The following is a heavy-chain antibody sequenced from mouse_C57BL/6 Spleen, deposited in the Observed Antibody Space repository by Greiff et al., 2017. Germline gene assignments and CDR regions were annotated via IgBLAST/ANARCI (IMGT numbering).Heavy chain of an antibody. J-gene: IGHJ2*01. V-gene: IGHV1-66*01. CDR2: IYPGSGNT. Sequence: VKLMESGPELVKPGASVKISCKASGYSFTSYYIHWVKQRPGQGLEWIGWIYPGSGNTKYNEKFKGKATLTADTSSITAYIQLSSLTSEDSAVYYCARLLPDYWGQGTTLTVSS. CDR1: GYSFTSYY. CDR3: ARLLPDY. D-gene: IGHD1-1*01.